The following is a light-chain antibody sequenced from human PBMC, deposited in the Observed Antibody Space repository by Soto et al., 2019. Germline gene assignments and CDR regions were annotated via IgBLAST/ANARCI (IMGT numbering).Light chain of an antibody. CDR3: SSFSSSTPIYV. CDR1: ISDIGGYKY. V-gene: IGLV2-14*01. CDR2: EGS. J-gene: IGLJ1*01. Sequence: QSALTQPSSVSGSPGQSITISCTGTISDIGGYKYVSWYQQYPGKAPKLMIYEGSKRPSGVSNRFSGSKSGNTASLTISGLQAEDEADYYCSSFSSSTPIYVFGTGTKVTVL.